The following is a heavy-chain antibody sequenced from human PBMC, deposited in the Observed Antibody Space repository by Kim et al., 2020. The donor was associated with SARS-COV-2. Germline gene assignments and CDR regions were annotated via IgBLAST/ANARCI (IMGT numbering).Heavy chain of an antibody. Sequence: GGSLRLSCAASGFTVSSNYMSWVRQAPGKGLEWVSVIYSGGSTYYADSVKGRFTISRDNSKTTPSLQMNSLRAEDTAVYYCARNLVVPSAIAKSDAFDF. CDR2: IYSGGST. CDR3: ARNLVVPSAIAKSDAFDF. CDR1: GFTVSSNY. J-gene: IGHJ3*01. D-gene: IGHD2-2*01. V-gene: IGHV3-66*01.